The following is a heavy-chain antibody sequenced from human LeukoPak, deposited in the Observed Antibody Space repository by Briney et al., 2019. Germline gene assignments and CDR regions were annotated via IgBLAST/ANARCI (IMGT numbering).Heavy chain of an antibody. CDR3: ARTWGSGYYYGMDV. D-gene: IGHD3-22*01. Sequence: GGSLRLSCAASGFSFNSYSMNWVRQAPGKGLEWVSYIGGGSSPIKYADSVKGRFTISRDNAKNSLYLQMNSLRAEDTAVYYCARTWGSGYYYGMDVWGQGTTVTVSS. V-gene: IGHV3-48*04. CDR1: GFSFNSYS. CDR2: IGGGSSPI. J-gene: IGHJ6*02.